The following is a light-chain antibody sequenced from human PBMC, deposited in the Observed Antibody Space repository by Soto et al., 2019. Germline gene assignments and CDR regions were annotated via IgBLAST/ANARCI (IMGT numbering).Light chain of an antibody. CDR2: DVN. CDR1: DTNIGFYNF. CDR3: CSYAGTYTYV. V-gene: IGLV2-11*01. Sequence: QSVLTRPRSVSGSPGQSVTISCTGTDTNIGFYNFVSWYQQHPDKAPHLVIYDVNKRPSGVPDRFSGSKSGKTASLTISGLQADDEADYFCCSYAGTYTYVFGTGTKVTVL. J-gene: IGLJ1*01.